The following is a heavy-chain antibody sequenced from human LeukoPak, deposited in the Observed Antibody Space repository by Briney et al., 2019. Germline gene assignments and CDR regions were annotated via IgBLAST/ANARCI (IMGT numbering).Heavy chain of an antibody. Sequence: SETLSLTCTVSGGSISSYYWSWIRQPPGKGLEWIGYIYYSGSTNYNPSLKSRVTISVDTSKNQFSLKLSSVTAADTAVYYCAREFLGYCSGGSCYDYYGMDVWGQGTTVTVSS. D-gene: IGHD2-15*01. CDR1: GGSISSYY. CDR2: IYYSGST. V-gene: IGHV4-59*01. J-gene: IGHJ6*02. CDR3: AREFLGYCSGGSCYDYYGMDV.